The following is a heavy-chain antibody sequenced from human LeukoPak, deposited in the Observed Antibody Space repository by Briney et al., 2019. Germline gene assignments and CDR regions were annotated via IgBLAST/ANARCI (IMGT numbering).Heavy chain of an antibody. Sequence: SETLSLTCTVSGGSISTYYWSRIRQPAGKGLEWIGRVYSSGSTNYNPSFKNRVTMSGDTSKNQFSLKLTSVTAADTAVYYCARARSTGWSGAFDIWGQGTMVTVSS. CDR1: GGSISTYY. V-gene: IGHV4-4*07. CDR2: VYSSGST. CDR3: ARARSTGWSGAFDI. D-gene: IGHD6-19*01. J-gene: IGHJ3*02.